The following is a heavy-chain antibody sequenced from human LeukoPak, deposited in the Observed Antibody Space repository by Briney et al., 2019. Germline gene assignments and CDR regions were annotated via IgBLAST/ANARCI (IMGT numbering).Heavy chain of an antibody. J-gene: IGHJ4*02. Sequence: GGSLRLSCAASGSNFNIYAMTWVRQASGKGLEWVGRIRSKADNYATAYAASVQGRCTISRDDSKSTAYLQLNSLKTEDTAVYYCTQSNYWGQGALVTVSS. CDR1: GSNFNIYA. CDR2: IRSKADNYAT. V-gene: IGHV3-73*01. CDR3: TQSNY.